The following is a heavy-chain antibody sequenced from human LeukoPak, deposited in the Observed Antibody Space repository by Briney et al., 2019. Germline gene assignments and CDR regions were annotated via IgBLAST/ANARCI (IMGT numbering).Heavy chain of an antibody. J-gene: IGHJ4*02. CDR1: GFTFSGYW. V-gene: IGHV3-7*05. D-gene: IGHD1-26*01. CDR3: ATEAQWTKWDLTY. CDR2: IKEDGSER. Sequence: GGSLRLSCVASGFTFSGYWMSWVRQAPGKGLEWVANIKEDGSERYYADSVKGRFTISKDNAKSSVYLQMSSLRAEDTAVFYCATEAQWTKWDLTYWGQGTLVTVSS.